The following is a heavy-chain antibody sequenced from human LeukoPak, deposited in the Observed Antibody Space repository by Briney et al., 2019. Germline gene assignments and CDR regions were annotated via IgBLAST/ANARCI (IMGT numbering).Heavy chain of an antibody. D-gene: IGHD6-13*01. J-gene: IGHJ4*02. Sequence: PGGSLRLSCAASGFTFDDYGMSWVRQAPGKGLEWVSGINWNGGSTGYADSVKGRFTISRDNAKNSLYLQMNSLRAEDTALYYCARDPGIAAAGTVGYFDSWGQGILVTVSS. CDR1: GFTFDDYG. CDR3: ARDPGIAAAGTVGYFDS. V-gene: IGHV3-20*04. CDR2: INWNGGST.